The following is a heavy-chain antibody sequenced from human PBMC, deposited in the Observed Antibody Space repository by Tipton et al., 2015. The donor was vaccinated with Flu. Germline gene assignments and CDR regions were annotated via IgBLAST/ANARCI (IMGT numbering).Heavy chain of an antibody. D-gene: IGHD3-10*02. CDR1: SGSIGSTNYF. Sequence: TLSLTCTVSSGSIGSTNYFCAWIRQPPGKRLELIGSIYPSGTTYYNPSLKSRVTISADTSKSQFSPKLRSVTAADTAVYYCARLSYYDVDLKNFYFDYWGQGALVTVSS. CDR2: IYPSGTT. V-gene: IGHV4-39*01. J-gene: IGHJ4*02. CDR3: ARLSYYDVDLKNFYFDY.